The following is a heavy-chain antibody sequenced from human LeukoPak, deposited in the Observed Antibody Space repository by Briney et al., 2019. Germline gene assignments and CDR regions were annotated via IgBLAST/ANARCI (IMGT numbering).Heavy chain of an antibody. CDR3: ARASYYYMDV. CDR1: GFTFSSYS. Sequence: PGGSLRLSCAASGFTFSSYSMNWVRQAPGEGLQWVSYISSSSSAIYYADSMKGRFTISRDNAKNSLYLQMNSLRAEDTAVYYCARASYYYMDVWGKGTTVTVSS. V-gene: IGHV3-48*01. J-gene: IGHJ6*03. CDR2: ISSSSSAI. D-gene: IGHD6-6*01.